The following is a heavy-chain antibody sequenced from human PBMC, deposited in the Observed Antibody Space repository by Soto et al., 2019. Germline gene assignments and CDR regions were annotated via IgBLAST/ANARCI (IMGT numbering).Heavy chain of an antibody. J-gene: IGHJ6*03. CDR3: ARFGTVTTIEDYYYMDV. CDR2: IIPILGIA. Sequence: QVQLVQSGAEVKKHGSSVKVSCKASGGTFSSYTISWVRQAPGQGLEWMGRIIPILGIANYAQKFQGRVTITADKSTITAYMELSSLRYEDTAEYYCARFGTVTTIEDYYYMDVWGKGTTVPVSS. D-gene: IGHD4-4*01. CDR1: GGTFSSYT. V-gene: IGHV1-69*02.